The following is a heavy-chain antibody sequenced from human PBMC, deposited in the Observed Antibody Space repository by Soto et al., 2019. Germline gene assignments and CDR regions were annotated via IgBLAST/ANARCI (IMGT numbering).Heavy chain of an antibody. D-gene: IGHD5-12*01. Sequence: QVKLQESGPGLVKPSQTLSLSCTVSGASISSGDYYWHWIRQPPWKGLEWIGYIYYTGNTVFNPCLNSRVYISVDTSKNQFSLKLTPVTAADTAVYYCSSLPDGSPSGLDYWGPGTLVTVSS. V-gene: IGHV4-30-4*01. CDR3: SSLPDGSPSGLDY. CDR1: GASISSGDYY. J-gene: IGHJ4*02. CDR2: IYYTGNT.